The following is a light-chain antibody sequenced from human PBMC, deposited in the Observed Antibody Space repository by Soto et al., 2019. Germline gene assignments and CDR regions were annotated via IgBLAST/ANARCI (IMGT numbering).Light chain of an antibody. CDR3: QQSYSTPLT. CDR1: QSISSY. J-gene: IGKJ4*01. CDR2: AAS. V-gene: IGKV1-39*01. Sequence: DIQMTQSPSSLSASVGDRVTITCRASQSISSYLNWYQQKPGKAPKLLIYAASSLQSGVPSRFSGSGSGTDFTLTISSLQPEAFVTYYCQQSYSTPLTFGGGSKGDIK.